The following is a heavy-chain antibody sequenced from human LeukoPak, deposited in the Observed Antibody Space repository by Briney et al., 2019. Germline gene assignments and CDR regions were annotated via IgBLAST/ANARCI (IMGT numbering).Heavy chain of an antibody. CDR1: GFTFNTYG. CDR3: ARATGELRTYYFDY. D-gene: IGHD1-7*01. CDR2: IWYDGSMK. J-gene: IGHJ4*02. V-gene: IGHV3-33*01. Sequence: GRSLRLSRAASGFTFNTYGMHWVRQTPGKGLEWVAFIWYDGSMKYYADSVKGRFTISRDNSKSTLYLQMNSLRAEDTAVYHCARATGELRTYYFDYWGQGTLVTVSS.